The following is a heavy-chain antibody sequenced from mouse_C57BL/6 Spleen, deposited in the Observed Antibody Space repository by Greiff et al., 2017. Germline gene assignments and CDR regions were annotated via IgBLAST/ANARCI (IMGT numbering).Heavy chain of an antibody. CDR3: ARERNTVEYAMDY. D-gene: IGHD1-1*01. CDR2: INYDGSIT. V-gene: IGHV5-16*01. Sequence: EVMLVESEGGLVQPGSSMKLSCTASGFTFSDYYFAWVRQVPEKGLEWVANINYDGSITYYLESLKSRFIISRDNAQSILYMQMSSLKSEDTATYYCARERNTVEYAMDYWGQGTSVTVSS. CDR1: GFTFSDYY. J-gene: IGHJ4*01.